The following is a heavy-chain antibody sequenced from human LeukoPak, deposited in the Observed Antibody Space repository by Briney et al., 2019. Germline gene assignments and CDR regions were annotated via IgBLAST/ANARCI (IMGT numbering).Heavy chain of an antibody. J-gene: IGHJ5*02. V-gene: IGHV4-59*01. CDR3: ARGVAAPGTGGLSWFDP. CDR1: GGSIGSYY. CDR2: IYSSGST. Sequence: PSETLSLTCTVSGGSIGSYYWSWIRQPPGKGLEWIGYIYSSGSTNYNPSLKSRATISLDTSKNQFSLKLSFVTAADTAVYYCARGVAAPGTGGLSWFDPWGQGTLVTVSS. D-gene: IGHD6-13*01.